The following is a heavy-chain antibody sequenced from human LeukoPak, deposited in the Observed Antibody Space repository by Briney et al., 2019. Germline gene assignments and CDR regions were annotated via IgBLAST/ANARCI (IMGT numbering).Heavy chain of an antibody. CDR3: ARRRKDSAFDI. Sequence: SETLSLTCTVSGGSISSYYWSWIRQPPGKGLEWIGYIYYSGSTNYNPSLKGRVTISVDTSKNQFSLKLSSVTAADTAVYYCARRRKDSAFDIWGQGTMVTVSS. V-gene: IGHV4-59*08. D-gene: IGHD3/OR15-3a*01. CDR1: GGSISSYY. CDR2: IYYSGST. J-gene: IGHJ3*02.